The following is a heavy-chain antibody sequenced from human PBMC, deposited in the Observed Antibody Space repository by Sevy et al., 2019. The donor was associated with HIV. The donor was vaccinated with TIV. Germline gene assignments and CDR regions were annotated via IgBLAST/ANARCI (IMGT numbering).Heavy chain of an antibody. CDR1: GFTFSTYA. CDR3: TNHYDTGGRLDYFDY. CDR2: ISASGDTT. Sequence: GGSLRLSCAASGFTFSTYAMSWVRQAPGKGLEWVSAISASGDTTYYADSVKGRFTISRDKSYSTLYLQMNSLRAEDTAIYYCTNHYDTGGRLDYFDYWGQGTLVTVSS. D-gene: IGHD3-22*01. J-gene: IGHJ4*02. V-gene: IGHV3-23*01.